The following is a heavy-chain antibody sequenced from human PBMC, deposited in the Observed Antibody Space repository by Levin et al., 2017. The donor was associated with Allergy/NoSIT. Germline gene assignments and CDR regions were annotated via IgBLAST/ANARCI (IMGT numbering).Heavy chain of an antibody. CDR2: ISTHNGNT. V-gene: IGHV1-18*01. Sequence: ASVKVSCKASGYTFKNYGISWVRQAPGQGLEWMGWISTHNGNTNYAQSFQGRVTMTTDTSTSTADMEVRSLISDGPAVYYCGRFVVTPVSYVYMDVWGKGTTVTVSS. J-gene: IGHJ6*03. CDR1: GYTFKNYG. D-gene: IGHD2-2*01. CDR3: GRFVVTPVSYVYMDV.